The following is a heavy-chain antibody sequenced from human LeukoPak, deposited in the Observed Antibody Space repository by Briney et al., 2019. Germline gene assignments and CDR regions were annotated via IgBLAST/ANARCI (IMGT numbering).Heavy chain of an antibody. CDR3: VRASSTTAAGLFDY. J-gene: IGHJ4*02. CDR1: GFTVSSNF. Sequence: GGSMTLSCAASGFTVSSNFMSWIRQSPGKGLEWVSVLYSGGNTVYADSVKGRFTISRDNSENTLYLQMNSLRADDTAVYYCVRASSTTAAGLFDYWGQGTLLTVSS. CDR2: LYSGGNT. D-gene: IGHD6-13*01. V-gene: IGHV3-53*01.